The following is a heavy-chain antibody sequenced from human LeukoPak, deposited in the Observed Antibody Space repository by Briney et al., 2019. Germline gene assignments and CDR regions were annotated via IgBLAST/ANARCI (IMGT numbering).Heavy chain of an antibody. J-gene: IGHJ4*02. CDR2: INPSGGST. Sequence: GASVKVSCKASGYTFTSYYMHWVRQAPGQGLEWMGIINPSGGSTSYAQKFQGRVTMTRDTSTSTVYMELSSLRSEDTAVYYCARDTRFLEWLSNQWVMGDYWGQGTLVTVSS. CDR3: ARDTRFLEWLSNQWVMGDY. CDR1: GYTFTSYY. V-gene: IGHV1-46*01. D-gene: IGHD3-3*01.